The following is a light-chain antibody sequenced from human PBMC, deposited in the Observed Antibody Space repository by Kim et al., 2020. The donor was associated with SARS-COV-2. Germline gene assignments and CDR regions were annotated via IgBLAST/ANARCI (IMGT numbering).Light chain of an antibody. V-gene: IGLV3-25*03. CDR2: KDS. Sequence: PGQPARITCSGDTLPKQYAYWYQQKPGQAPVLVIYKDSERPSGIPERFSGSSSGTTVTLSITGVQAEDEADYYCQSADSSGAYKVFGGGTQLTVL. J-gene: IGLJ3*02. CDR1: TLPKQY. CDR3: QSADSSGAYKV.